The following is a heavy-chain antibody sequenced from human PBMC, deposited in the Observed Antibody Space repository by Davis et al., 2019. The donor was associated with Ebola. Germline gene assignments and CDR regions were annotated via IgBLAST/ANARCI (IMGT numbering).Heavy chain of an antibody. CDR3: AKGPIWSGYYYYYYMDV. V-gene: IGHV3-11*06. Sequence: GESLKISCAASGFTFSDYYMSWIRQAPGKGLEWVSCISSSSSYTNYADSVKGRFTISRDNAKNSLYLQMNSLRAEDTAVYYCAKGPIWSGYYYYYYMDVWGKGTTVTVSS. J-gene: IGHJ6*03. D-gene: IGHD3-3*01. CDR1: GFTFSDYY. CDR2: ISSSSSYT.